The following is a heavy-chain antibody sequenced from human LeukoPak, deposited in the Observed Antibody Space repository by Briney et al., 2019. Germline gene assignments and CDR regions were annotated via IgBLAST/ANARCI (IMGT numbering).Heavy chain of an antibody. CDR1: GFTFSSYA. V-gene: IGHV3-23*01. J-gene: IGHJ4*02. Sequence: PGGSLRLSCAASGFTFSSYAMSWVRQAPGKGLEWVSAISGSGGSTYYADSVKGRFTISRDNSKNTLYLQMNSLRAEDMAVYYCAKLWFGEFYFDYWGQGTLVTVSS. CDR2: ISGSGGST. D-gene: IGHD3-10*01. CDR3: AKLWFGEFYFDY.